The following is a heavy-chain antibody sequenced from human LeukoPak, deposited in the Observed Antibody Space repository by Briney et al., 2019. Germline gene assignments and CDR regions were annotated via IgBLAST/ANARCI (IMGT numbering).Heavy chain of an antibody. CDR2: INPNSGGT. V-gene: IGHV1-2*02. CDR1: GYTFTGYY. D-gene: IGHD2-2*02. Sequence: ASVKASCKASGYTFTGYYMHWVRQAPGQGLEWMGWINPNSGGTNYAQKFQGRVTMTRDTSISTAYMELSRLRSDDTAVYYCARWVVPAAIGGWFDPWGQGTLVTVSS. J-gene: IGHJ5*02. CDR3: ARWVVPAAIGGWFDP.